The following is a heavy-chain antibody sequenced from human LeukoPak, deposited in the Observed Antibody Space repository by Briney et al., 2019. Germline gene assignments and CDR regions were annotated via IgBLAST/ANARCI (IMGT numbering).Heavy chain of an antibody. CDR1: GFTFSSYS. Sequence: GGTVRLSCAACGFTFSSYSMNWVCQATGKGLEWVSYISSSSSTIYYADSVKGRLTISRDNAKNSLYLQMNSLRAEDTAVYYCARVGLRRWFDPRGQGTLVTVSS. D-gene: IGHD4-17*01. V-gene: IGHV3-48*04. CDR2: ISSSSSTI. CDR3: ARVGLRRWFDP. J-gene: IGHJ5*02.